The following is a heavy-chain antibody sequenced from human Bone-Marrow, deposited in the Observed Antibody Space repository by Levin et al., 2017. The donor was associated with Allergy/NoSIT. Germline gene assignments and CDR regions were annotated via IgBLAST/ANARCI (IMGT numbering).Heavy chain of an antibody. V-gene: IGHV3-9*01. J-gene: IGHJ4*02. D-gene: IGHD2-15*01. Sequence: PGGSLRLSCAASGFSLDDFVMHWVRQAPGKGLEWVSGISWNSDNIDYADSVKGRVTISRDNAKNSLYLQMNSLRAEDTALYYCVKDIGINWGQGTLVTVSS. CDR2: ISWNSDNI. CDR1: GFSLDDFV. CDR3: VKDIGIN.